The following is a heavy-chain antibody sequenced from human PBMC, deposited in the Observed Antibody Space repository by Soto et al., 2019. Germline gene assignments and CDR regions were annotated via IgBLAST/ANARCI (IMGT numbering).Heavy chain of an antibody. J-gene: IGHJ5*02. CDR3: AREGGSLNWFDP. D-gene: IGHD1-26*01. CDR2: ISSSSSTI. V-gene: IGHV3-48*02. CDR1: GFTFSSYS. Sequence: EVQLVESGGGLVQPGGSLRLSCAASGFTFSSYSMNWVRQAPGKGLEWVSYISSSSSTIYYADSVKGRFTISRDNDKNSRYLQMNSLRDEDTAVYYCAREGGSLNWFDPGGQGTLVTVSS.